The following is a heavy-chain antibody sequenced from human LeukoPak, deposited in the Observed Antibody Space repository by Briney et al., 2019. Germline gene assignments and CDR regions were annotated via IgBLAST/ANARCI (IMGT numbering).Heavy chain of an antibody. CDR1: GVSISSSSYY. CDR2: IYYSGST. Sequence: PSETLSLTCTVSGVSISSSSYYWGWIRQPPGKGLEWIGSIYYSGSTYYNPSLKSRVTISVDTSKNQFSLKLSSVTAADTAVYYCARAVRSFRGGLNWFDPWGQGTLVTVSS. J-gene: IGHJ5*02. D-gene: IGHD3-3*01. CDR3: ARAVRSFRGGLNWFDP. V-gene: IGHV4-39*07.